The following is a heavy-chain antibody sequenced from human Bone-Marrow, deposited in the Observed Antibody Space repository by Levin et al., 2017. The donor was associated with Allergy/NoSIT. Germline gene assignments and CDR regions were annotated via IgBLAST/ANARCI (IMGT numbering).Heavy chain of an antibody. Sequence: GESLKISCAVSGFIFNNYAMHWVRQAPGKGLEWVAFISLDGNTKNYVDSVKGRFSISRDNSKNTLYLHMSSLTIEDTAVYYCARGGIHFDYWGRGTRVTVSS. CDR2: ISLDGNTK. J-gene: IGHJ4*02. D-gene: IGHD1-1*01. CDR3: ARGGIHFDY. V-gene: IGHV3-30-3*01. CDR1: GFIFNNYA.